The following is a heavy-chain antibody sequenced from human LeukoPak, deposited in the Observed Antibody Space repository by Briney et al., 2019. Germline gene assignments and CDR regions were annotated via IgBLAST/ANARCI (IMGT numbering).Heavy chain of an antibody. Sequence: APVKVSCKASGYTFTGYCMHWVRQAPGQGLEWMGWINPNSGGTNYAQKFQGRVTMTRDTSISTAYMELSRLRSDDTAVYYCASHSSGWYEYYFDYWGQGTLVTVSS. J-gene: IGHJ4*02. CDR1: GYTFTGYC. V-gene: IGHV1-2*02. D-gene: IGHD6-19*01. CDR3: ASHSSGWYEYYFDY. CDR2: INPNSGGT.